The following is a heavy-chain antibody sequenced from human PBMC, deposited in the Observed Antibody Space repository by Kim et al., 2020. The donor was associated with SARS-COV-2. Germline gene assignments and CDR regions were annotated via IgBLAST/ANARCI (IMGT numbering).Heavy chain of an antibody. J-gene: IGHJ3*02. CDR3: ASANIVVVPAAIVDAFDI. Sequence: KGRFTISRDNSKNTLYLQMNSLRAEDTAVYYCASANIVVVPAAIVDAFDIWGQGTMVTVSS. V-gene: IGHV3-23*03. D-gene: IGHD2-2*01.